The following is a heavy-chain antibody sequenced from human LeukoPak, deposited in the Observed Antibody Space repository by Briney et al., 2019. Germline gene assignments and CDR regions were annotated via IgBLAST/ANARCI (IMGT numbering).Heavy chain of an antibody. CDR3: ARDFLEDTQ. V-gene: IGHV3-48*01. Sequence: GESLKISCKASGYTFSSYWIGWVRQAPGQGLEWVSYISSSSRIIHYADSVKGRFTISRDNAKNSLYLQMNSLRAEDTAVYYCARDFLEDTQWGQGTLVTVSS. CDR2: ISSSSRII. J-gene: IGHJ4*02. D-gene: IGHD2-15*01. CDR1: GYTFSSYW.